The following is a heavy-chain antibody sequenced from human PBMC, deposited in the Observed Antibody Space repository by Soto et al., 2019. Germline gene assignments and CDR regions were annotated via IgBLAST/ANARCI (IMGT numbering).Heavy chain of an antibody. D-gene: IGHD3-3*01. CDR1: GYPVTAYY. V-gene: IGHV1-2*02. Sequence: QLHLVQSGAVVKKPGASVTVSCSASGYPVTAYYMHWVRQAPGRGLEWMGGINPATGAAKYTQTFQGGVTMTRATPRITVFMELGGLTSGDTAVFYWARGGGVGVAGSAAFDMWGQGTLVTVSS. CDR2: INPATGAA. J-gene: IGHJ3*02. CDR3: ARGGGVGVAGSAAFDM.